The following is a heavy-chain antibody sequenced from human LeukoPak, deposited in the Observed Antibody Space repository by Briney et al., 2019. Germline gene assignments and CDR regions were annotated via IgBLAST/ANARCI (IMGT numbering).Heavy chain of an antibody. CDR3: AKGDWLSPVFDY. V-gene: IGHV3-23*01. Sequence: PGGTLRLSCAASGFTFSSYGMSWVRQAPGKGLEWVSAISGSGGGTYYADSAKGRFTISRDNSKNTLYLQMNSLRAEDTAVYYCAKGDWLSPVFDYWGQGTLVTVSS. D-gene: IGHD3-9*01. CDR2: ISGSGGGT. J-gene: IGHJ4*02. CDR1: GFTFSSYG.